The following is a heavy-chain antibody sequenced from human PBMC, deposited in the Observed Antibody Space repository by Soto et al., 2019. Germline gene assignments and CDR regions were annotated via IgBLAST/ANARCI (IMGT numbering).Heavy chain of an antibody. CDR1: GVTFSSYA. CDR2: IIPVFRTS. D-gene: IGHD3-16*01. CDR3: AKDGSWDGGGGES. J-gene: IGHJ4*02. V-gene: IGHV1-69*18. Sequence: QVQLVQSGAELKKPGSSVKVSCTASGVTFSSYAFTWVRQAPGQGLEWMGNIIPVFRTSNYAQGFQGRLTISADESTNTIYMELSSRRSEDTAVYFCAKDGSWDGGGGESWGQGTLVIVSS.